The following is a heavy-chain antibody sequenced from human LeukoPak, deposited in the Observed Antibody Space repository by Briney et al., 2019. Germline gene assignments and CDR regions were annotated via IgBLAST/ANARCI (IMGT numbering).Heavy chain of an antibody. CDR1: GITLSNYG. V-gene: IGHV3-23*01. D-gene: IGHD3-22*01. J-gene: IGHJ4*02. CDR3: AKARLFYDSSGPIDY. Sequence: GGSLRLSCAVSGITLSNYGMTWVRQAPGKGLEWVAGISDTGGRTNYADSVKGRFTISRDNPKNTLYLQMNSLRAEDTAVYYCAKARLFYDSSGPIDYWGQGTLVTVSS. CDR2: ISDTGGRT.